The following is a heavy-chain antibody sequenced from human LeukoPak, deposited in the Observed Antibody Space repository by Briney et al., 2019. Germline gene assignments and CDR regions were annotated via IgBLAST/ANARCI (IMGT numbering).Heavy chain of an antibody. J-gene: IGHJ6*02. V-gene: IGHV3-43*02. CDR2: ISVDGGST. Sequence: GGSLRLSCAASGFTFDDYAMHWVRQAPGKGLEWVSLISVDGGSTYYAYPVKVRFTIYRDNSKNSLYLQMNSLRTEDTALYYCAKETGDPNYYYYYGMDVWGQGTTVTVSS. D-gene: IGHD2-21*02. CDR1: GFTFDDYA. CDR3: AKETGDPNYYYYYGMDV.